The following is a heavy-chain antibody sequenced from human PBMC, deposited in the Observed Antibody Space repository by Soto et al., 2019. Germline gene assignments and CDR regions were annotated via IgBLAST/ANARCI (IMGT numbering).Heavy chain of an antibody. CDR1: GYTFTGYY. CDR2: INPNSGGT. V-gene: IGHV1-2*02. D-gene: IGHD3-16*01. CDR3: ARGSEAAAFGGMDV. J-gene: IGHJ6*02. Sequence: QVQLVQSGAEVKKPGASVKVSCKDSGYTFTGYYMHWVRQAPGQGLEWMGWINPNSGGTNYAQKFQGGVTMTRDPSISTAYMELSRLRSDDTAVYYCARGSEAAAFGGMDVWGQGTTVTFSS.